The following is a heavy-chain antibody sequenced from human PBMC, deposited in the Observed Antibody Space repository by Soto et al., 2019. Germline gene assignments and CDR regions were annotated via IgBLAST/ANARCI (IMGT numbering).Heavy chain of an antibody. CDR1: GGSISSHY. J-gene: IGHJ6*02. D-gene: IGHD6-19*01. Sequence: SETLSLTCTVSGGSISSHYWSWIRRPPGKGLEWIAYIYYTGSTYYNPSLMCRVTISVDACKNQFSLRLSSVTAADTAVSYCARVGTYSSYDGRYYYGMWGWGQESKVSLSS. V-gene: IGHV4-59*11. CDR2: IYYTGST. CDR3: ARVGTYSSYDGRYYYGMWG.